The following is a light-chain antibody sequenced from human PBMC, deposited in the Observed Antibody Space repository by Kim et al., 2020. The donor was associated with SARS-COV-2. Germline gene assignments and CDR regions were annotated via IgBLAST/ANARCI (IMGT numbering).Light chain of an antibody. Sequence: ASVGDRFTITCRASHSISSWLAWYQQKPGKAPKPLIYMTSSLESGVPSRFSGSGSGTDFTLTISSLQPDDFATYYCQQYHSYPLTFGGGTKVDIK. V-gene: IGKV1-5*03. CDR1: HSISSW. CDR3: QQYHSYPLT. J-gene: IGKJ4*01. CDR2: MTS.